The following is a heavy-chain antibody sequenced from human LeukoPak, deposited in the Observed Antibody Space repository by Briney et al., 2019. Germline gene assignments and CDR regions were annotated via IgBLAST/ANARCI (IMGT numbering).Heavy chain of an antibody. CDR2: INPNSGGT. Sequence: ASVTVSCQASGYTFTGYYMHWARQAPGQGLEWMGWINPNSGGTKYAQKFQDRVTMTRATSISTAYMELSSLTSDDSAVYYCAKNFFGSGSYVLVFDPWGEGAPVTASS. J-gene: IGHJ5*02. CDR1: GYTFTGYY. V-gene: IGHV1-2*02. D-gene: IGHD3-10*01. CDR3: AKNFFGSGSYVLVFDP.